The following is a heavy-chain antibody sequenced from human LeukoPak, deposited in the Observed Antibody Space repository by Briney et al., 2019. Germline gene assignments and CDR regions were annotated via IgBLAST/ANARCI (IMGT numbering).Heavy chain of an antibody. CDR3: AKQLMHQLGFQH. CDR2: IIPIFGTA. D-gene: IGHD2-2*01. Sequence: ASVKVSCKASGGTFSSYAISWVRQAPGQGLEWMGGIIPIFGTANYAQEFQGRVTITADESTSTAYMELSSLRSEDTAVYYCAKQLMHQLGFQHWGQGTLVTVSS. CDR1: GGTFSSYA. V-gene: IGHV1-69*13. J-gene: IGHJ1*01.